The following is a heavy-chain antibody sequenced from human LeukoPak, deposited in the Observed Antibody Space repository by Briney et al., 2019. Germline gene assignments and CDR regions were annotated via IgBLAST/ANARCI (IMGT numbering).Heavy chain of an antibody. CDR2: ISDSGGRT. V-gene: IGHV3-23*01. D-gene: IGHD2-8*01. CDR1: GFTFSSYA. Sequence: GGSLRLSCAASGFTFSSYAMSWVRQAPGKGLEWVSAISDSGGRTYYADSVKGRFTISRDNSKNTLYLQMNSLRAEDTAVYYCAKTDPYALYYFDYWGQGTLVTVSS. CDR3: AKTDPYALYYFDY. J-gene: IGHJ4*02.